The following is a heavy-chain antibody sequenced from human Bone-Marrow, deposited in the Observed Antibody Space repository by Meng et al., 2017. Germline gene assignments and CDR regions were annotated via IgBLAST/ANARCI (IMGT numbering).Heavy chain of an antibody. D-gene: IGHD3-10*01. Sequence: GESLKISCAASGFTFSSYWMSWVRQAPGKGLEWVAVIWYDGSNKYYADSVKGRFTISRDNSKNTLYLQMNSLRAEDTAVYYCARDSRLLWFGESIPEDYYYYYYGMDVWGQGTTVTVSS. CDR2: IWYDGSNK. CDR1: GFTFSSYW. J-gene: IGHJ6*02. V-gene: IGHV3-33*08. CDR3: ARDSRLLWFGESIPEDYYYYYYGMDV.